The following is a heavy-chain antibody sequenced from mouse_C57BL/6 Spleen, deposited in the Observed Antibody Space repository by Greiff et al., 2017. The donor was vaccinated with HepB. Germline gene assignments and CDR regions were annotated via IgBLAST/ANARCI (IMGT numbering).Heavy chain of an antibody. Sequence: VQLQQSGPELVKPGASVKISCKASGYTFTDYYMNWVKQSHGKSLEWIGDINPNNGGTSYNQKFKGKATLTVDKSSSTAYMELRSLTSEDSAVYYCARVGPYYGNPAWCAYWGQGTLVTVSA. V-gene: IGHV1-26*01. D-gene: IGHD2-10*01. CDR3: ARVGPYYGNPAWCAY. CDR1: GYTFTDYY. J-gene: IGHJ3*01. CDR2: INPNNGGT.